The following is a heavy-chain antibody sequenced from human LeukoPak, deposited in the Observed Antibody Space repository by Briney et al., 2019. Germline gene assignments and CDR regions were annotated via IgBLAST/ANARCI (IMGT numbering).Heavy chain of an antibody. Sequence: ASVKVSCKASGYTFSIYGFSWVRQAPGQGLEWMGWISAYNGNTNYAQKFQGRVTITADKSTSTAYMELSSLRSEDTAVYYCARDPLGLARRFDPWGQGTLVTVSS. CDR1: GYTFSIYG. J-gene: IGHJ5*02. D-gene: IGHD2-15*01. CDR3: ARDPLGLARRFDP. V-gene: IGHV1-18*01. CDR2: ISAYNGNT.